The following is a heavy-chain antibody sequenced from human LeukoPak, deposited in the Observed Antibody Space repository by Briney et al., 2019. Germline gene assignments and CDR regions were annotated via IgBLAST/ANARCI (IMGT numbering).Heavy chain of an antibody. CDR1: GFTFSNAW. V-gene: IGHV3-15*01. D-gene: IGHD4-17*01. J-gene: IGHJ4*02. CDR3: TTDSYGDLPFDY. CDR2: IKSKTDGGTT. Sequence: GGSLRLSCAASGFTFSNAWMSWVRQAPGKGLEWVGRIKSKTDGGTTDYAAPVKGRFTISRDDSKNTLYLQMNSLKTEDTAVYYCTTDSYGDLPFDYWGQGTLVTVSS.